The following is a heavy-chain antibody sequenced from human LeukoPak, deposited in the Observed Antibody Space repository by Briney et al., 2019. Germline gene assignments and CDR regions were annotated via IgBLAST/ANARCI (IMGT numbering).Heavy chain of an antibody. CDR2: IWYDGSNK. J-gene: IGHJ4*02. CDR3: AKDLGPGYGDSYY. Sequence: GGSLRLSCAASGFTFSSYGMHWVRQAPGKGLEWVAVIWYDGSNKYYADSVKVRFTISRDNSKNTLYLQMNSLRAEDTAVYYCAKDLGPGYGDSYYWGQGTLVTVSS. CDR1: GFTFSSYG. D-gene: IGHD4-17*01. V-gene: IGHV3-33*06.